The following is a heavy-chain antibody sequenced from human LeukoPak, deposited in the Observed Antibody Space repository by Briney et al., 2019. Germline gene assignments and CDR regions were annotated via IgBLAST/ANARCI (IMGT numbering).Heavy chain of an antibody. D-gene: IGHD3-10*01. CDR3: ARAHYGSGSYHFDY. Sequence: GASVKVSCKASGYTFSNYAINWVRQAPGQGLEWMGIINPSGGSTSYAQKFQGRVTMTRDMSTSTVYMELSSLRSEDTAVYYCARAHYGSGSYHFDYWGQGTLVTVSS. CDR2: INPSGGST. V-gene: IGHV1-46*01. J-gene: IGHJ4*02. CDR1: GYTFSNYA.